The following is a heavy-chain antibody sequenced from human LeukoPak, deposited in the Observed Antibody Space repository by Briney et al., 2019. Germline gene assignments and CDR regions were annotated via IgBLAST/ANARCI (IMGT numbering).Heavy chain of an antibody. CDR2: IYYSGST. V-gene: IGHV4-30-4*01. D-gene: IGHD3-10*01. Sequence: SQTLSLTCSVSGGSISSGDYYWSGIRQPPGKGLEWIGHIYYSGSTHHNPSLKSRVTISVDTSKNQFSLKLSSVTATDTAVYYCARSLLSAGSGSYGFDPWGQGTLVTVSS. CDR1: GGSISSGDYY. CDR3: ARSLLSAGSGSYGFDP. J-gene: IGHJ5*02.